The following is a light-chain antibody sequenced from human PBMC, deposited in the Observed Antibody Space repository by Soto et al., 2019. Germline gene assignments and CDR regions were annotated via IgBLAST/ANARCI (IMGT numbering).Light chain of an antibody. V-gene: IGKV3-20*01. CDR3: QQRNQ. J-gene: IGKJ5*01. CDR2: GAS. Sequence: EIVLTQSPGTLSLSPGERATLSCRASQSVSSSYLAWYQQKPGQAPRLLIYGASSRATGIPDRFSGSGSGTDFTLTISRLEPEDFAVYYCQQRNQFGRGTRLEIK. CDR1: QSVSSSY.